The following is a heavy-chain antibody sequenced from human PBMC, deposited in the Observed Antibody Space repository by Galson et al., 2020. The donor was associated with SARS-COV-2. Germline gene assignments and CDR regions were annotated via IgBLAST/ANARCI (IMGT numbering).Heavy chain of an antibody. CDR2: ISSSSSYI. D-gene: IGHD3-3*01. CDR1: GFTFSSYS. J-gene: IGHJ1*01. CDR3: AREPLYYDFWSGPEDFQH. Sequence: GGSLRLSCAASGFTFSSYSMNWVRQAPGKGLEWVSSISSSSSYIYYADSVKGRFTISRDNAKNSLYLQRNSLRAEDTAVYYCAREPLYYDFWSGPEDFQHWGQGTLVTVSS. V-gene: IGHV3-21*01.